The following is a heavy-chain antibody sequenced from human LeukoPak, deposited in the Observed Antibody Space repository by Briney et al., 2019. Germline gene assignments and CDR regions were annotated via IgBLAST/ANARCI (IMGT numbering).Heavy chain of an antibody. Sequence: PGGSLRLSCAASGFTFSNYWMHWVRQAPGKGLVWVSRINGDGSSTTYADSVKGRFIISRDNAKNTLHLQMNSLRAEDTAVYYCARDIAVAGNYFDYWGQGTLVNVSP. D-gene: IGHD6-19*01. CDR1: GFTFSNYW. V-gene: IGHV3-74*01. CDR2: INGDGSST. J-gene: IGHJ4*02. CDR3: ARDIAVAGNYFDY.